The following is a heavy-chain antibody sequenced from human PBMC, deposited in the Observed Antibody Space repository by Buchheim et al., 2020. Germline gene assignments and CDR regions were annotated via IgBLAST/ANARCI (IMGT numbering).Heavy chain of an antibody. CDR2: ISYDGSNK. V-gene: IGHV3-30*04. CDR3: ARDRHYYDSSGHLPRYYYYYGMDV. CDR1: GFTFSSYA. D-gene: IGHD3-22*01. Sequence: QVQLVESGGGVVQPGRSLRLSCAASGFTFSSYAMHWVRQAPGKGLEWVAVISYDGSNKYYAASVKGRFTISRDNSKNTLYLQMNSLRAEDTAVYYCARDRHYYDSSGHLPRYYYYYGMDVWGQGTT. J-gene: IGHJ6*02.